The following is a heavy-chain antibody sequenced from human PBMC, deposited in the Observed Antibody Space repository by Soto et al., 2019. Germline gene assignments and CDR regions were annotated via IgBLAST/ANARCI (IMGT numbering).Heavy chain of an antibody. D-gene: IGHD6-6*01. Sequence: LGESLKISCKGSGYSFTSYWIGWLRQMPGKGLEWMGIIYPGDSDTRYSPSFQGQVTISADKSISTAYLQWSSLKASDTAMYYCARNIAARPDYYYYGMAVWGQGTTVTVSS. J-gene: IGHJ6*02. V-gene: IGHV5-51*01. CDR3: ARNIAARPDYYYYGMAV. CDR1: GYSFTSYW. CDR2: IYPGDSDT.